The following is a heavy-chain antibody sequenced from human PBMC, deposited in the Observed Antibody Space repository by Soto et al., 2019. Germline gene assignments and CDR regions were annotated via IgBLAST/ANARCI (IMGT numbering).Heavy chain of an antibody. J-gene: IGHJ3*02. Sequence: ASVKVSCKASGYTFTGYYMHWVRQAPGQGLEWMGWINANSGGTNYAQKFQGWVTMTRDTSINTAYMELSRLRSDDTAVYYCARDLSKLGTDDNDAFDIWGQGTMVTVSS. CDR1: GYTFTGYY. V-gene: IGHV1-2*04. D-gene: IGHD7-27*01. CDR3: ARDLSKLGTDDNDAFDI. CDR2: INANSGGT.